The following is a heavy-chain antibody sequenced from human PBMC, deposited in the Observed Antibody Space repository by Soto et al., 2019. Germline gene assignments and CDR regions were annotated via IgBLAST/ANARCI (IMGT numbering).Heavy chain of an antibody. D-gene: IGHD6-19*01. Sequence: QITLKESGPTLVKPTQTLTLTCTFSGFSLSTSGVGVGWIRQPPGKALEWLALIYWSDDKRYSPSLKSRLTITEDTTKSQVVLTMTIMDPVDTATYYCAHIAGSGWYWYFDLWGRGTLVTVSS. V-gene: IGHV2-5*01. J-gene: IGHJ2*01. CDR3: AHIAGSGWYWYFDL. CDR1: GFSLSTSGVG. CDR2: IYWSDDK.